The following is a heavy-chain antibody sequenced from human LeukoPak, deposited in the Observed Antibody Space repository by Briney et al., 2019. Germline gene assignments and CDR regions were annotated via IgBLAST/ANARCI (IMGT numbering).Heavy chain of an antibody. CDR3: ARDPGGYCSRNNCYAHFDY. D-gene: IGHD2-2*01. CDR2: FDPEDGET. Sequence: ASVKVSCKVSGYTLTELSMHWVRQAPGKGLEWMGGFDPEDGETIYAQKFQGRVTMTEDTSTDTAYMELSSLRSEDTAVYYCARDPGGYCSRNNCYAHFDYWGQGTLVTVSS. CDR1: GYTLTELS. J-gene: IGHJ4*02. V-gene: IGHV1-24*01.